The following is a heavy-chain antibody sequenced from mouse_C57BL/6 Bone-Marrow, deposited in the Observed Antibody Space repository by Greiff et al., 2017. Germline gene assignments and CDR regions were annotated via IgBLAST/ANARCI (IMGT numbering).Heavy chain of an antibody. Sequence: QVQLQQPGAELVKPGASVKMSCKASGYTFTSYWITWVKQRPGQGLEWIGDIYPGSGSTNYNEKFKSKATLTVDTSSSTAYMQLSSLTSEDSAVYYCASEDEDYDVSWFAYWGQGTLVTVSA. CDR3: ASEDEDYDVSWFAY. J-gene: IGHJ3*01. V-gene: IGHV1-55*01. CDR1: GYTFTSYW. D-gene: IGHD2-4*01. CDR2: IYPGSGST.